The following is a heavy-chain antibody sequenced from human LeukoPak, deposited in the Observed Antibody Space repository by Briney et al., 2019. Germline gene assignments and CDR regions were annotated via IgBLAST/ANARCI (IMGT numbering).Heavy chain of an antibody. CDR2: VNTAGSST. Sequence: GGSLRLSCAASGFTFSSYWMHWVRQAPGKGLVWVSRVNTAGSSTSYADSVKGRFTIARDNSKNTLYLQMNSLRGEDTAVFYCAKHSGPTVRQYSFDYWGQGTLVTVSS. J-gene: IGHJ4*02. D-gene: IGHD3-10*01. CDR1: GFTFSSYW. V-gene: IGHV3-74*01. CDR3: AKHSGPTVRQYSFDY.